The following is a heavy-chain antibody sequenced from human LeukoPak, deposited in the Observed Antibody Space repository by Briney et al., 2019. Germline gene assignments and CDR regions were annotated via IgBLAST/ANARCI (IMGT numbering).Heavy chain of an antibody. CDR2: ISLNSSNT. J-gene: IGHJ4*02. D-gene: IGHD2-21*02. V-gene: IGHV1-2*02. Sequence: ASVKVSCKASGYSFSGYYIHWVRQAPGQGLEWMGWISLNSSNTNYEQKFQGRVTMTRDTSISTVYMELSRLRSDDTAVYFCARGEAVTAVWIDYWGQGTLVTVSS. CDR3: ARGEAVTAVWIDY. CDR1: GYSFSGYY.